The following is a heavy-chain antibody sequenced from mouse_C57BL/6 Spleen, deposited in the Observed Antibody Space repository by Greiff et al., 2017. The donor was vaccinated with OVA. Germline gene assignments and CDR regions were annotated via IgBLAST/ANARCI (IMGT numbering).Heavy chain of an antibody. CDR3: ARYKDDEGAMDY. CDR2: IRNKANGYTT. CDR1: GFTFTDYY. Sequence: EVQGVESGGGLVQPGGSLSLSCAASGFTFTDYYMSWVRQPPGKALEWLGFIRNKANGYTTEYSASVKGRFTISRDNSQSILYLQMNALRAEDSATYYCARYKDDEGAMDYWGQGTSVTVSS. D-gene: IGHD2-12*01. J-gene: IGHJ4*01. V-gene: IGHV7-3*01.